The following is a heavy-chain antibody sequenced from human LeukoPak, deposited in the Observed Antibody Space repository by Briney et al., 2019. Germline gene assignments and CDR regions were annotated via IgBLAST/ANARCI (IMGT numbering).Heavy chain of an antibody. J-gene: IGHJ4*02. V-gene: IGHV3-53*01. Sequence: GGSLRLSCAASGLIVSSDYLAWVRQAPGKGLEWISVIYGGGATYYADSVQGRFTIFRDSSRNALYLQMNSSRVEDTAVYYCARLLPASRHYFDYWGQGTLVSVSS. CDR1: GLIVSSDY. CDR2: IYGGGAT. CDR3: ARLLPASRHYFDY. D-gene: IGHD6-6*01.